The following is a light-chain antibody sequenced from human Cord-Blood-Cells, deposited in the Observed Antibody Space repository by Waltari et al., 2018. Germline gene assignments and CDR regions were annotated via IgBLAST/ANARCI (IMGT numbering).Light chain of an antibody. Sequence: QSALTQPAYVSGSPGQSITISCTVTSSDSGTYNLVSCYQQHPGKAPTLIIYEVSKRPSGVSNRFSGSKSGNTASLTISGLQAEDEADYYCCSYAGSSTYVVFGGGTKLTVL. CDR1: SSDSGTYNL. CDR2: EVS. CDR3: CSYAGSSTYVV. J-gene: IGLJ2*01. V-gene: IGLV2-23*02.